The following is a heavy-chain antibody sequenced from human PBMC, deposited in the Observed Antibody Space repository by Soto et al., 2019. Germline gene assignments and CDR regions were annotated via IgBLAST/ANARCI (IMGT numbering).Heavy chain of an antibody. Sequence: EVQLVESGGGLVQPGGSLRLSCAASGFTFSSYSINWVRQAPGKGLEWFSYITSDSSTISYADSVKGLFTVSRDNAKISLYLQMNSLRDEDTAVYYCARVGRGVYGMDVWGQGTSVTVSS. J-gene: IGHJ6*02. V-gene: IGHV3-48*02. CDR2: ITSDSSTI. CDR1: GFTFSSYS. CDR3: ARVGRGVYGMDV. D-gene: IGHD2-8*01.